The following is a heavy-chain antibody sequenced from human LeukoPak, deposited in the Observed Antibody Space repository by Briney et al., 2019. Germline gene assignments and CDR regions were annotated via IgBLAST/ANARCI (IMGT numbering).Heavy chain of an antibody. Sequence: ASVKVSCKASGYTFTSYYMHWVRQAPGQGLEWMGIINPSGGSTSYAQKFQGRVTMTRDMSTSTVYMELSSLRSEDTAVYYCARGCGGDCYATNFDYWGQGTLVTVSS. J-gene: IGHJ4*02. CDR1: GYTFTSYY. CDR2: INPSGGST. D-gene: IGHD2-21*02. CDR3: ARGCGGDCYATNFDY. V-gene: IGHV1-46*01.